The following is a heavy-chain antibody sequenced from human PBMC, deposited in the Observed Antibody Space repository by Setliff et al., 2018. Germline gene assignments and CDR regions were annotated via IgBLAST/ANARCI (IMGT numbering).Heavy chain of an antibody. CDR1: GYIFSDYG. V-gene: IGHV1-18*01. CDR2: ANNNNFNT. J-gene: IGHJ4*02. Sequence: ASVKVSCKSSGYIFSDYGITWVRQAPGQGLEWMGWANNNNFNTNYAQKFQGRVTMTIDTSTDTVYMELRSLKSDDTALYYCARIDFYVSSGYYYAPDYWVQGTLVTVSS. CDR3: ARIDFYVSSGYYYAPDY. D-gene: IGHD3-22*01.